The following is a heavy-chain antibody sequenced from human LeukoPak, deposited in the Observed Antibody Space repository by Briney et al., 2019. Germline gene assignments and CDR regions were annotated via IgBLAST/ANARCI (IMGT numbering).Heavy chain of an antibody. V-gene: IGHV3-33*06. CDR2: IWYDGSNK. CDR1: GFTFSSYG. CDR3: AKDVRSGSYYKFSLDY. Sequence: GRSLRLSCAASGFTFSSYGMHWVRQAPGKGLEWVAVIWYDGSNKYYADSVKGRFTISRDNSKNTLYLQMNSLRTEDTAVYYCAKDVRSGSYYKFSLDYWGQGTLVTVSS. J-gene: IGHJ4*02. D-gene: IGHD3-10*01.